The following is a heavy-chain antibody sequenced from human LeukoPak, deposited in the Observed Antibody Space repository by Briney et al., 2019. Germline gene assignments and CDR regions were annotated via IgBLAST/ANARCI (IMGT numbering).Heavy chain of an antibody. CDR3: ARMYPEGRNWFDP. Sequence: PSETLSLTCTVSGGFISSYYWSWIRQPPGKGLEWIGYIYYSRTTEYNPSLKSRVTISADTSKNQFSLKLSSVTAADTAVYYCARMYPEGRNWFDPWGQGTLVTVSS. CDR2: IYYSRTT. J-gene: IGHJ5*02. D-gene: IGHD1-14*01. CDR1: GGFISSYY. V-gene: IGHV4-59*01.